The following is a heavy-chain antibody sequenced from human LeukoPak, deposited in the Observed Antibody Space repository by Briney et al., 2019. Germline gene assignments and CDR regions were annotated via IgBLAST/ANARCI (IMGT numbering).Heavy chain of an antibody. CDR3: AGGEGRDAFDI. J-gene: IGHJ3*02. D-gene: IGHD2-15*01. CDR2: IYYSGST. Sequence: SETLSLTCTVSGGSISSYYWSWIRQPPGKGLEWIGYIYYSGSTNYNPSLKSRVTISVDTSKNQFSLKLSSVTAADTAVYYCAGGEGRDAFDIWGQGTMVTVSS. V-gene: IGHV4-59*01. CDR1: GGSISSYY.